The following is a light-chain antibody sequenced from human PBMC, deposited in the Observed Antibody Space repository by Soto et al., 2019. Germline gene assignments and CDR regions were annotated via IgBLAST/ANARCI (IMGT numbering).Light chain of an antibody. CDR1: QSVSSN. V-gene: IGKV3-15*01. CDR3: QQYNNWPRT. CDR2: GAS. J-gene: IGKJ1*01. Sequence: EIAMTQSPATLSVSPGERATLSCRASQSVSSNLAWYQQKPGQAPRLLIYGASTRAAGIPARFSGSGSGTEFTLTIDSLQSEDFADYFCQQYNNWPRTFGQGTKV.